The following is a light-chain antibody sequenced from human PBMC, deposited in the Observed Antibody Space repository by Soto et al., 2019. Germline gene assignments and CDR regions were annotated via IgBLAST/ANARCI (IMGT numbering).Light chain of an antibody. Sequence: DIQMTQSLSSLSASVGDTVTITCRASQSISNSLSWYQQKPGKAPKFLIYVAFTLQREVPSRFSGKESGTDFTLTIRSLQPEDVATYYCQQTFSPPYTFGQGTKLQIK. CDR3: QQTFSPPYT. V-gene: IGKV1-39*01. CDR2: VAF. CDR1: QSISNS. J-gene: IGKJ2*01.